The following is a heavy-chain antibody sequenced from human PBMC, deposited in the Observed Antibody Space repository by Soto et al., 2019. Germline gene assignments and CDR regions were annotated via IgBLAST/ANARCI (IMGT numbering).Heavy chain of an antibody. J-gene: IGHJ6*02. V-gene: IGHV1-8*01. Sequence: ASVKVSCKASGYTFTSYDINWVRQATGQGLEWMGWMNPNSGNTGYAQKFQGRVTMTRNTSISTAYMELSSLRSEDTAVCYCASSRPVGYSSSWYNYYYYYGMDVWGQGTTVTVSS. D-gene: IGHD6-13*01. CDR3: ASSRPVGYSSSWYNYYYYYGMDV. CDR2: MNPNSGNT. CDR1: GYTFTSYD.